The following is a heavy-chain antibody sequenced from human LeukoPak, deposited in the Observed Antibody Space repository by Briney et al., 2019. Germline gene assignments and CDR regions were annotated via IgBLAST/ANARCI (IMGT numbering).Heavy chain of an antibody. CDR1: GFTVSSNY. V-gene: IGHV3-53*01. CDR3: AREDIVVVPAAFDI. J-gene: IGHJ3*02. D-gene: IGHD2-2*01. Sequence: PGGSLRLSCAASGFTVSSNYMSWVRQAPGKGLEWVSVIYSGGSTYYADSVKGRFTISRDNSKNTLYLQMNSLRAEDTAVYYCAREDIVVVPAAFDIWGQGTMVTVSS. CDR2: IYSGGST.